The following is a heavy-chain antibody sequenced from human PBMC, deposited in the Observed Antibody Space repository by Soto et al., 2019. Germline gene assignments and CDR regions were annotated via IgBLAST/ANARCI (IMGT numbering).Heavy chain of an antibody. D-gene: IGHD2-8*01. Sequence: PWETLSLTCTVSGGSVSSGSYYWSWIRQPPGKGLEWIGYIYYSGSANYNPSLKSRVTISVDTSKNQFSLKLSSVTAADTAVYYCARDHRAVSQLPPYYYYYYGMDVWGQGTTVTVSS. CDR2: IYYSGSA. CDR1: GGSVSSGSYY. J-gene: IGHJ6*02. V-gene: IGHV4-61*01. CDR3: ARDHRAVSQLPPYYYYYYGMDV.